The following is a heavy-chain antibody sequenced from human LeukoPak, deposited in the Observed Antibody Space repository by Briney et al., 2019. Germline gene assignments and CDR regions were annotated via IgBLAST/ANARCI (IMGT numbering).Heavy chain of an antibody. D-gene: IGHD3-3*01. J-gene: IGHJ4*02. Sequence: SETLSLTCTVSGGSISSSSYYWGWIRQPPGKGLEWIGSIYYSGSTYYNPSLKSRVTISVDTSKNQFSLKLSSVTAADTAVYYCATQLTIFGVVTSREPASFDYWGQGTLVTVSS. V-gene: IGHV4-39*01. CDR3: ATQLTIFGVVTSREPASFDY. CDR1: GGSISSSSYY. CDR2: IYYSGST.